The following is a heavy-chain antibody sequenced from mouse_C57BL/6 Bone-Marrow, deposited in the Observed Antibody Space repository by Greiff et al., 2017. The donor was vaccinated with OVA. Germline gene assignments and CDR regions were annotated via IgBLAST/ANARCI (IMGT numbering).Heavy chain of an antibody. CDR2: INPGSGGT. CDR3: ARYGSYYYAMDY. J-gene: IGHJ4*01. V-gene: IGHV1-54*01. CDR1: GYAFTNYL. D-gene: IGHD1-1*01. Sequence: QVQLQQSGAELVRPGTSVKVSCKASGYAFTNYLIEWVKQRPGQGLEWIGVINPGSGGTNYNEKFKGKATLTADKSSSTAYMQLSSLTSEDSAVYFCARYGSYYYAMDYWGQGTSVTVSS.